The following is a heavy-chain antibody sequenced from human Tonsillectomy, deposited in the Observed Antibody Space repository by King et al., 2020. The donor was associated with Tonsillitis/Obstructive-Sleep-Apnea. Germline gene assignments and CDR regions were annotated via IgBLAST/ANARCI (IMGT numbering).Heavy chain of an antibody. Sequence: VQLVESGGGLVQPGRSLRLSCAASGFTFSTYGMHWVRQAPGKGLEWVAVIWFDGSNRYYADSVKGRFTISRDNTKNTVYLQIRSLRADDTAVYYCARAREVNFDYWGQGTLVTVSS. V-gene: IGHV3-33*01. CDR1: GFTFSTYG. CDR2: IWFDGSNR. J-gene: IGHJ4*02. D-gene: IGHD3-3*01. CDR3: ARAREVNFDY.